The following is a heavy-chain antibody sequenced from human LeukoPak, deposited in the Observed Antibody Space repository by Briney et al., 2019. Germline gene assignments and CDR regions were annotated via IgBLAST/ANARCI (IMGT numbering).Heavy chain of an antibody. V-gene: IGHV3-9*01. D-gene: IGHD3-22*01. CDR3: AKAYYYDSSGRHYYFDY. CDR1: GFTFDDYA. J-gene: IGHJ4*02. CDR2: ISWNSGSI. Sequence: PGGSLRLSCAASGFTFDDYAMHWVRQAPGKGLEWVSGISWNSGSIGYADSVKGRFTISRDNAKNSLYLQMNSLRAEDTALYYCAKAYYYDSSGRHYYFDYWGQGTLVTVSS.